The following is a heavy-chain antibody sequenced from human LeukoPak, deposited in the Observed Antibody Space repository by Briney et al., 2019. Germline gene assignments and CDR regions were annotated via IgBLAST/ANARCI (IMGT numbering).Heavy chain of an antibody. D-gene: IGHD3-3*01. V-gene: IGHV3-30*18. CDR2: ISYDGSNK. Sequence: GGSLRLSCAASGFTFSSYGMHWVRQAPGKGLEWVAVISYDGSNKYYADSVKGRFTISRDNSKNTLYLQMNSLRAEDTAVYYCAKDLDDEYYFDYWGQGTLVTVSS. CDR1: GFTFSSYG. CDR3: AKDLDDEYYFDY. J-gene: IGHJ4*02.